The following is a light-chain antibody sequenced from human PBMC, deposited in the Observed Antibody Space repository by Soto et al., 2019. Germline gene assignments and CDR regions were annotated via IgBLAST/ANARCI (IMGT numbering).Light chain of an antibody. CDR2: EVS. Sequence: TQPASVSGSPGQSITISCTGTSSDVGGYNYVSWYQQHPGKAPKLMIYEVSNRPSGVSNRFSGSKSGNTASLTISGLQAEDEADYYCSSYTSSSTRVLGTGTKVTVL. J-gene: IGLJ1*01. CDR3: SSYTSSSTRV. CDR1: SSDVGGYNY. V-gene: IGLV2-14*01.